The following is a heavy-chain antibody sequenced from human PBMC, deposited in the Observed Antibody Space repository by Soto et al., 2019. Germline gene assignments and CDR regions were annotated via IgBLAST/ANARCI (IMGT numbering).Heavy chain of an antibody. CDR3: AKDMYGVGATMSDY. V-gene: IGHV3-23*01. Sequence: GGSLRLSCAASGFTFSSYAMSWVRQAPGKGLEWVSAISGSGGSTYYADSVKGRFTISRDNSKNTLYLQLNSLRAEDTAVYYCAKDMYGVGATMSDYWGQGTLVIVSS. CDR2: ISGSGGST. J-gene: IGHJ4*02. CDR1: GFTFSSYA. D-gene: IGHD1-26*01.